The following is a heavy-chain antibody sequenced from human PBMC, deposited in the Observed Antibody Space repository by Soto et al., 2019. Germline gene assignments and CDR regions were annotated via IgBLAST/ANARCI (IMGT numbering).Heavy chain of an antibody. D-gene: IGHD2-15*01. V-gene: IGHV3-30*18. CDR2: ISYDGSNK. J-gene: IGHJ3*02. CDR1: GFTFSSYG. Sequence: QVQLVESGGGVVQPGRSLRLSCAASGFTFSSYGMHWVRQAPGKGLEWVAVISYDGSNKYYADSVKGRFTISRDNSKNTLYLQMNSLRAEDTAVYYCAKGYCSGGSCYSHNDAFDIWGQGTMVPFSS. CDR3: AKGYCSGGSCYSHNDAFDI.